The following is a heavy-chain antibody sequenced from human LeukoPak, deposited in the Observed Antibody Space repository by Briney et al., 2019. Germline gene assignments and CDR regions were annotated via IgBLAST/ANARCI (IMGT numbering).Heavy chain of an antibody. Sequence: GGSLRLSCAASGFTFSSYAMHWVRQAPGQGLEGVAVISYDGSNKYYADSVKGRFTISRDNSKNTLYLQMNSLRAEDTAVYYCARCGIGEASRSWYGDFDYWGQGTLVTVSS. CDR2: ISYDGSNK. V-gene: IGHV3-30*04. CDR1: GFTFSSYA. D-gene: IGHD6-13*01. CDR3: ARCGIGEASRSWYGDFDY. J-gene: IGHJ4*02.